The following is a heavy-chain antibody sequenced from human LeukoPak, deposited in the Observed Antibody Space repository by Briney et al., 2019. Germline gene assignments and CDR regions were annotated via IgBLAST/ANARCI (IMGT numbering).Heavy chain of an antibody. V-gene: IGHV4-39*01. J-gene: IGHJ4*02. D-gene: IGHD6-6*01. CDR3: ARGSRRLTRIAARPFDY. Sequence: SETLSLTCTVSGGSISSSSYYWGWIRQPPGKGLEWIGTIYYSGNTYYNPSLKSRVTISVDTSKNQFSLKLSSVTAADTAVYYCARGSRRLTRIAARPFDYWGQGTLVTVSS. CDR2: IYYSGNT. CDR1: GGSISSSSYY.